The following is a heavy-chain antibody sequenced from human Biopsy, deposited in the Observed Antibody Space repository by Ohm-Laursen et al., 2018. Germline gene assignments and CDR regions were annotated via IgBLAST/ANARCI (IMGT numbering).Heavy chain of an antibody. D-gene: IGHD6-6*01. CDR1: GFSVSSYD. Sequence: SLRLSCTASGFSVSSYDMNWVRQAPGKGLEWTSYISETSSHIYDADSVRGRFTVARDIAKNSLYLQLNSLRVEDMAVYYCARDSSRRAREGGMDVWGQGTTVTVSS. CDR2: ISETSSHI. J-gene: IGHJ6*02. V-gene: IGHV3-21*01. CDR3: ARDSSRRAREGGMDV.